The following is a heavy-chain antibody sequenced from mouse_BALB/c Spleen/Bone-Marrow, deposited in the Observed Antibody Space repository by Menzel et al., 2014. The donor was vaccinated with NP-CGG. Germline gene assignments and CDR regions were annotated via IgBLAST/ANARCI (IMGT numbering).Heavy chain of an antibody. V-gene: IGHV5-6-3*01. Sequence: EVKLMESGGGLVQPGGSLKLSCVASGFTFSSYGMSWVPQTPDKRLELVATINNNGGSTYYPDSVKGQFTISRDNAKNTLYLQMSSLKSEDTAMYYCARVYGWYFDVWGAGTTVTVSS. CDR2: INNNGGST. J-gene: IGHJ1*01. CDR1: GFTFSSYG. CDR3: ARVYGWYFDV. D-gene: IGHD1-1*01.